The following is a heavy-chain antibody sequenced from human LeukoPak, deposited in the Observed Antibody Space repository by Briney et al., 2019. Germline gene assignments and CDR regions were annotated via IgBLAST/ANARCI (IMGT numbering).Heavy chain of an antibody. CDR2: IYYSGST. CDR3: ASPSEDSSGWESFDY. V-gene: IGHV4-59*01. D-gene: IGHD6-19*01. CDR1: GGSISSYY. J-gene: IGHJ4*02. Sequence: PSETLSLTCTVSGGSISSYYWSWIRQPPGKGLEWIGYIYYSGSTNYNPSLKSRVTISVDTSENQFSLKLSSVTAADTAVYYCASPSEDSSGWESFDYWGQGTLVTVSS.